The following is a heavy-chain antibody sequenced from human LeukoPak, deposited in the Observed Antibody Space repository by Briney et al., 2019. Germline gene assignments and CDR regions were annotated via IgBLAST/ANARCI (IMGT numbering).Heavy chain of an antibody. CDR2: IYYSGST. Sequence: SSETLSLTCTVSGGSISTSSYYWSWIRQPPGKGLEWIGYIYYSGSTNYNPSLKSRVTISVDTSKNQFSLKLSSVTAADTAVYYCASGYSSGWYWYFDLWGRGTLVTVSS. CDR3: ASGYSSGWYWYFDL. V-gene: IGHV4-61*01. J-gene: IGHJ2*01. D-gene: IGHD6-19*01. CDR1: GGSISTSSYY.